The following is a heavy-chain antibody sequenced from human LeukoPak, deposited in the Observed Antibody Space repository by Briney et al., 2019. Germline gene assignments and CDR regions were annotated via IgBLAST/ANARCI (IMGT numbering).Heavy chain of an antibody. CDR2: ISGSGGST. V-gene: IGHV3-23*01. D-gene: IGHD3-10*01. CDR1: GFTFSSYA. Sequence: PGGSLRLSCAASGFTFSSYAMSWVRQAPGKGLEWVSRISGSGGSTYYADFVKGRLTISRDNSKNTLYLQMNSLRAEDTAVYSCAKTHEVNYYGSGSCYMDVWGQGTTVTVSS. J-gene: IGHJ6*02. CDR3: AKTHEVNYYGSGSCYMDV.